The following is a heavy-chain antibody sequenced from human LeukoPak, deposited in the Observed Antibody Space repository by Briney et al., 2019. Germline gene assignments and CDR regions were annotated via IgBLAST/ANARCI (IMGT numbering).Heavy chain of an antibody. CDR2: IYYSGST. Sequence: SETLSLTCTVSGGSISSYYWSWIRQPPGKGLEWIGYIYYSGSTNYNPSLKSRVTISVDTSKNQFSLKLSSVTAADTAVYYCARGHCSGGSCYSMYFDYWGQGTLVTVSS. J-gene: IGHJ4*02. CDR1: GGSISSYY. CDR3: ARGHCSGGSCYSMYFDY. V-gene: IGHV4-59*01. D-gene: IGHD2-15*01.